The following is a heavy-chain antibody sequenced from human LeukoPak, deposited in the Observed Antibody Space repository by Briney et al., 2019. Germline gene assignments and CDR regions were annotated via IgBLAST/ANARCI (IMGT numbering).Heavy chain of an antibody. J-gene: IGHJ4*02. CDR1: GFTFSNTW. CDR2: ISASGGST. V-gene: IGHV3-23*01. D-gene: IGHD5-24*01. Sequence: PGGSLRLSCAASGFTFSNTWMNWVRQPPGKGLEWVSAISASGGSTYYADSVKGRFTISRDNSRNTLYLQMNSLRAEDTAIYYCAKDEMATIRGYFDHWGQGTLVTVSS. CDR3: AKDEMATIRGYFDH.